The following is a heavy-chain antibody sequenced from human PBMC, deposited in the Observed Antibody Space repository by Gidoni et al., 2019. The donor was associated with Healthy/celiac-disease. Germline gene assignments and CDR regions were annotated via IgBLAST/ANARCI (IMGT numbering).Heavy chain of an antibody. D-gene: IGHD5-12*01. CDR3: ARPRGYWGHIDY. CDR2: MNPNSGNT. V-gene: IGHV1-8*01. J-gene: IGHJ4*02. CDR1: GYTFPSYD. Sequence: QVQLVQSGAEVKKPGASLKVSCQASGYTFPSYDSHWVRQAPGQGLEWMGWMNPNSGNTGYAQKFQGRVTMTRNTSISTAYMELSSLRSEDTAVYYCARPRGYWGHIDYWGQGTLATVSS.